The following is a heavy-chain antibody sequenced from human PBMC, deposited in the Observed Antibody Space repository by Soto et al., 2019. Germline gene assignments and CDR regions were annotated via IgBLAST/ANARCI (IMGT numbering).Heavy chain of an antibody. Sequence: EVQLVESGGGLVQPGESLRLSCTASGITFSSYSMNWVRQAPGKGLEWLSYISSSKTTYADSVKGRFTISRDNAKNSVYRQMSGLRDEDTAVYYCVGDQDVHTPMVHGNYWGRGTRVTVSS. J-gene: IGHJ4*02. V-gene: IGHV3-48*02. CDR3: VGDQDVHTPMVHGNY. D-gene: IGHD5-18*01. CDR2: ISSSKTT. CDR1: GITFSSYS.